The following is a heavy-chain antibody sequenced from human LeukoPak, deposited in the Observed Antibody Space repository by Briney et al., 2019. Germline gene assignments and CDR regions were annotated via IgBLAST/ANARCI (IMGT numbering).Heavy chain of an antibody. J-gene: IGHJ4*02. Sequence: VASVTVSCKASAYTFTGYYMHWVRQAPGQGLEWMGWINPVSGGTNYAQKFQGRVTMTRDTSISTAYMEVSRLRSDDTAVYYCAREGSGWYGNFDYWGQGTLVTVSS. V-gene: IGHV1-2*02. D-gene: IGHD6-19*01. CDR2: INPVSGGT. CDR1: AYTFTGYY. CDR3: AREGSGWYGNFDY.